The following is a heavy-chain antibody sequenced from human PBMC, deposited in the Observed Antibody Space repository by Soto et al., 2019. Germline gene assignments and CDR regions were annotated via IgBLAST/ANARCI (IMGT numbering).Heavy chain of an antibody. V-gene: IGHV4-4*07. CDR3: ARHRVAGGNYFDY. Sequence: PSETLSLTCTVSGGSISSYYWSCIRQPAGKGLEWIGRIYTSGSTDYNPSLKSRVTMSVDTAKNQFSLKLSSVTAADTAVYYCARHRVAGGNYFDYWGQGTLVTVSS. D-gene: IGHD2-15*01. J-gene: IGHJ4*02. CDR2: IYTSGST. CDR1: GGSISSYY.